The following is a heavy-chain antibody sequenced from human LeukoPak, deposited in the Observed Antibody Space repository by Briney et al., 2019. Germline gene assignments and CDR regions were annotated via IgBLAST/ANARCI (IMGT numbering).Heavy chain of an antibody. CDR3: ARGGEGWFDP. Sequence: PSETLSLTCTVSGDSISSYYWSWIRQPAGKGLEWIGRIYISGSTNYNPSLKSRVTMSVDTSKNRFSLTVRSVTAADTAVYYCARGGEGWFDPWGQGTLVTVSS. CDR2: IYISGST. J-gene: IGHJ5*02. CDR1: GDSISSYY. V-gene: IGHV4-4*07.